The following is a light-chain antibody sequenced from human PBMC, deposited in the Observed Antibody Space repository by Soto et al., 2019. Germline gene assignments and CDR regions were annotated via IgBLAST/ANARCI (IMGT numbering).Light chain of an antibody. J-gene: IGKJ2*01. V-gene: IGKV1-39*01. CDR2: AAS. CDR1: QSISSY. CDR3: QQSYSTLMYT. Sequence: DIQMTQSPSSLPASVGDRVTITCRASQSISSYLNWYQQKPGKAPKLLIYAASSLQSGVPSRFSCSGSGTDFTLTISSLQPEDFATYYCQQSYSTLMYTFGQGTKLEIK.